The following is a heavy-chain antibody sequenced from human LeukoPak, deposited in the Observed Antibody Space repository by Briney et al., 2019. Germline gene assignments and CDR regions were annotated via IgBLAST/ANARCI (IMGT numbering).Heavy chain of an antibody. CDR3: ARQSSTGLSATDY. CDR2: IYHSGST. D-gene: IGHD2-2*01. J-gene: IGHJ4*02. V-gene: IGHV4-38-2*01. Sequence: PSETLSLTGAVSGYSISSGYYWGWIRQPPGKGMEWIGSIYHSGSTYYNPSLKSRVTISVDTSKNQFSLKLSSVTAADTAVYYCARQSSTGLSATDYWGQGTLVTVSS. CDR1: GYSISSGYY.